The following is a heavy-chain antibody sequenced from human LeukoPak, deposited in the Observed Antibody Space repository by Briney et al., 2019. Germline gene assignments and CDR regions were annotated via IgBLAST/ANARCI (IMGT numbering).Heavy chain of an antibody. Sequence: GGSLRLSCAASGFTFSSYEMNWVRQAPGKGLEWVSAISGSGGSTYYADSVKGRFTISRDNSKNTVYLQMNSLRAEDTALYYCAKAYYGNYYMDVWGKGTTVTVSS. CDR2: ISGSGGST. CDR1: GFTFSSYE. J-gene: IGHJ6*03. V-gene: IGHV3-23*01. CDR3: AKAYYGNYYMDV.